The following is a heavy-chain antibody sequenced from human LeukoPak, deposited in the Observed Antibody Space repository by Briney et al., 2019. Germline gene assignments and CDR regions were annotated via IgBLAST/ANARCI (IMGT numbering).Heavy chain of an antibody. D-gene: IGHD6-13*01. CDR1: GVSISSYY. J-gene: IGHJ4*02. V-gene: IGHV4-59*08. CDR2: IYYSRST. Sequence: SETLSLTCTVSGVSISSYYWSWIRQPPGKGLEWIGYIYYSRSTNYNPSLKSRVTISVDTSKNQFSLKLSSGTAADTAVYYCARQAGSSWFDYWGQGTLVAVSS. CDR3: ARQAGSSWFDY.